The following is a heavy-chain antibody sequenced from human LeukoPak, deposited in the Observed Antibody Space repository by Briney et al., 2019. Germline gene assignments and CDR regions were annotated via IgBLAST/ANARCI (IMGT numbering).Heavy chain of an antibody. D-gene: IGHD6-19*01. V-gene: IGHV4-30-4*08. Sequence: ASQTLSLTCAVSGGSISSDYYYWSWIRQPPGKGLEYIGYIYYSGSSYSNPSLKSRITMSMDTSKNHFSLKLSSVTAADTAVYYCATEIAVAGVGFDYWGQGTLVTVSS. J-gene: IGHJ4*02. CDR3: ATEIAVAGVGFDY. CDR1: GGSISSDYYY. CDR2: IYYSGSS.